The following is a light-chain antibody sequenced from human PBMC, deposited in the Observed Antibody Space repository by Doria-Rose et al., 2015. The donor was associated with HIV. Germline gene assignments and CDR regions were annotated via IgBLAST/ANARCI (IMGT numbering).Light chain of an antibody. CDR1: QSFSSTY. V-gene: IGKV3-20*01. CDR3: HQYGTSWT. J-gene: IGKJ1*01. Sequence: TQSPGTLSLSPGERATLSCRASQSFSSTYLAWKQQKLGQAPSLLIYDGSTRATGIPDRFSASVSGTDFTLTINRLEPEDFALYYCHQYGTSWTFGQGTKVEI. CDR2: DGS.